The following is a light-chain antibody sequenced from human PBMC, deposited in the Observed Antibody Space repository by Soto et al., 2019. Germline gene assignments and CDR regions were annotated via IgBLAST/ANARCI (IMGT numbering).Light chain of an antibody. CDR3: QQLNSYPL. CDR1: QGISSY. V-gene: IGKV1-9*01. Sequence: DIQLTQSPSFLSASVGDRVTITCRASQGISSYLAWYQQKPGKAPKLLIYAASTLQSGVPSRFSGSGSRTEFTITISSLQPEDFATYYWQQLNSYPLFGPGTKVDIK. CDR2: AAS. J-gene: IGKJ3*01.